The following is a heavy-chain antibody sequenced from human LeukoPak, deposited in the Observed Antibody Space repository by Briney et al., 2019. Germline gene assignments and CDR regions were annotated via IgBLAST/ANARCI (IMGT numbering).Heavy chain of an antibody. CDR2: INPNSGGT. V-gene: IGHV1-2*02. J-gene: IGHJ3*02. D-gene: IGHD3-22*01. CDR1: GYTFTGYY. Sequence: GASVKVSCKASGYTFTGYYMHWVRQAPGQGLQWMGWINPNSGGTNYAQKFQGRVTMTRDTSISTAYMELSRLRSDDTAVYYCARDESYYYDSSGYYRTDAFDIWGQGTMVTVSS. CDR3: ARDESYYYDSSGYYRTDAFDI.